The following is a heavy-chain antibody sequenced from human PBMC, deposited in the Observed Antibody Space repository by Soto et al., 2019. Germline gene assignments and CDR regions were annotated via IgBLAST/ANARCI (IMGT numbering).Heavy chain of an antibody. J-gene: IGHJ5*02. V-gene: IGHV1-69*13. D-gene: IGHD5-12*01. CDR3: AKDGGKDGYFGNWFDP. CDR2: IIPIFGSA. Sequence: SVKVSCKASGYTFTGYYMHWVRQAPGQGLEWLGRIIPIFGSANYAQKFQGRVTITADESTTTAYMELSSLRSDDTAVYYCAKDGGKDGYFGNWFDPWGQGTLVTVSS. CDR1: GYTFTGYY.